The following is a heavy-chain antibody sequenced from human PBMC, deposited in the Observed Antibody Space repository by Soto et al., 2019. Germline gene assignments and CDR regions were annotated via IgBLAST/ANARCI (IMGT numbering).Heavy chain of an antibody. D-gene: IGHD1-20*01. CDR2: VYYSGIT. Sequence: PSETLSLTCTVSGGSIIRSDTYYWGLIRQPPGKGLEWIGIVYYSGITYYNPSLRSRVTISVDTSNSQVSLKLNSVTAADTAVYYCAVGLTGSMMRLNWLDPWGQGTLVT. CDR1: GGSIIRSDTYY. CDR3: AVGLTGSMMRLNWLDP. V-gene: IGHV4-39*01. J-gene: IGHJ5*02.